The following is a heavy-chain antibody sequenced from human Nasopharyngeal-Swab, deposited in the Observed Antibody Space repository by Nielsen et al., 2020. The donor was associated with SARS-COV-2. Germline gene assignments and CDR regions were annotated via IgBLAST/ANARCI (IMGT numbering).Heavy chain of an antibody. CDR3: AKDGEEQQLVRYFQH. D-gene: IGHD6-13*01. V-gene: IGHV1-24*01. Sequence: ASVKVSCKVSGYTLTELSMHWVRQAPGKGLEWMGGFDPEDGETIYAQKFQGRVTMTEDTSTDTAYMELSSLRSEDTAVYYCAKDGEEQQLVRYFQHWGQGTLVTVSS. J-gene: IGHJ1*01. CDR1: GYTLTELS. CDR2: FDPEDGET.